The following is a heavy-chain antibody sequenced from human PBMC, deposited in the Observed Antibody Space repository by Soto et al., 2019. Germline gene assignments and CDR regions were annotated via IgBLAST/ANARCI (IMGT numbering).Heavy chain of an antibody. J-gene: IGHJ4*02. CDR3: TRGAFFDYFDY. D-gene: IGHD3-3*02. CDR2: LYYTGST. V-gene: IGHV4-59*12. Sequence: SETLSLTCTVSGASISGYHWGWIRQPPGKGLEWIGYLYYTGSTHYNPSLKSRVTMSVDTSKNQFSLKLNSVTAEDTAVYYCTRGAFFDYFDYWGQGTLVTVSS. CDR1: GASISGYH.